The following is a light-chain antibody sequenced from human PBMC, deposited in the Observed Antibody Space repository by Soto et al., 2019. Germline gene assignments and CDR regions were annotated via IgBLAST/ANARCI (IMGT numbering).Light chain of an antibody. Sequence: EIVMTQSPATLSVSPGERVTLSCRASQSVSSSLAWHQQKTGQAPRLLIYGASTRATGIPARFSGSGSGTEFTLTISSLQSEDFAVYYCQQHTNRPPWTFGQGTKVEIK. CDR1: QSVSSS. CDR3: QQHTNRPPWT. CDR2: GAS. V-gene: IGKV3D-15*01. J-gene: IGKJ1*01.